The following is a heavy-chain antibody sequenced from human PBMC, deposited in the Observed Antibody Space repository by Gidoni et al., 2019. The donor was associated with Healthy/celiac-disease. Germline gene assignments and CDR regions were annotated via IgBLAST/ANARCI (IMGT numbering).Heavy chain of an antibody. J-gene: IGHJ4*02. CDR3: AGGSSGYYGY. D-gene: IGHD3-22*01. V-gene: IGHV1-8*01. CDR2: MNPNSGNT. Sequence: QVPLLQSGAAVTKPGASVTVSCRASGYTFTSYDINWVRQATGQGLEWMGWMNPNSGNTGYAQKSQGRVTMTRNTSISTAYMELSSLRSEDTAVYYGAGGSSGYYGYWGQGTLVTVSS. CDR1: GYTFTSYD.